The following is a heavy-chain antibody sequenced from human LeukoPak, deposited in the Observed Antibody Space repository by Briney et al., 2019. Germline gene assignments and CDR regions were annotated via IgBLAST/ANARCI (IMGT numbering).Heavy chain of an antibody. Sequence: GGSLRLSCAASGFTFSSYAMSWVRQAPGKGLEWVSAISGSGGSTYYADSVKGRFTISRDNSKNTPYLQMNSLRAEDTAVYYCAKGILTGFDGGFDYWAREPWSPSPQ. J-gene: IGHJ4*02. V-gene: IGHV3-23*01. CDR3: AKGILTGFDGGFDY. CDR1: GFTFSSYA. CDR2: ISGSGGST. D-gene: IGHD3-9*01.